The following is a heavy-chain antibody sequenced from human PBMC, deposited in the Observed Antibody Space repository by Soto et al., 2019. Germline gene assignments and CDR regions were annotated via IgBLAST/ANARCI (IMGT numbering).Heavy chain of an antibody. Sequence: GGSLRLSCAASGFTFSSYGMHWVRQAPGKGLEWVAVIWYDGSNKYYADSVKGRFTISRDNSKNTLYLQMNSLRAEDTAVYYCARESTGYPLFDYWGQGTLVTVSS. CDR2: IWYDGSNK. CDR1: GFTFSSYG. V-gene: IGHV3-33*01. J-gene: IGHJ4*02. CDR3: ARESTGYPLFDY. D-gene: IGHD3-9*01.